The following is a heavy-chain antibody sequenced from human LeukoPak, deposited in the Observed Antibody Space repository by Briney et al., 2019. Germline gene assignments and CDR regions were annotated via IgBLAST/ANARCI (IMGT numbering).Heavy chain of an antibody. Sequence: GGSLRLSCAASGFTFSSYWMHWVRQAPGKGLVWVSHINSDGSTTHYADSVKGRFTISRDNAKNTLYLQMNSLRAEDTAVYYCAWAGLYSSGYFDCWGQGTLVTVSS. CDR1: GFTFSSYW. CDR3: AWAGLYSSGYFDC. V-gene: IGHV3-74*01. D-gene: IGHD3-22*01. J-gene: IGHJ4*02. CDR2: INSDGSTT.